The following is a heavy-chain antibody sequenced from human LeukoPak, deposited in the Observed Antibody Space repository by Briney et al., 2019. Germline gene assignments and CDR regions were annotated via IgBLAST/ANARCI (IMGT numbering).Heavy chain of an antibody. CDR2: ISGSGGNI. Sequence: GGSLRLSCAASGFTFSSFAMFWVRQAPGKGLEWVPSISGSGGNIYYADSVKGRFTISRDNSRNTLYLQMNSLRVEDTAIYYCADSSGFYPGFFPHWGQGILVTVSS. V-gene: IGHV3-23*01. J-gene: IGHJ1*01. D-gene: IGHD3-22*01. CDR3: ADSSGFYPGFFPH. CDR1: GFTFSSFA.